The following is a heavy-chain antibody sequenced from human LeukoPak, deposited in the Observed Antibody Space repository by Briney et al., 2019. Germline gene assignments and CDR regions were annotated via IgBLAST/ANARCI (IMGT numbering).Heavy chain of an antibody. CDR2: ICWNGVSI. Sequence: PGRPLRLPCGASGSPYHEHPKLWPPHAPGRALEGVSDICWNGVSIGYSGSVSGRFTISRDNAKKSLYLQMNSLGAEETALYYCVREGGQNYCASGGIDVWGQGTTVTVSS. D-gene: IGHD3-10*01. V-gene: IGHV3-9*01. J-gene: IGHJ6*02. CDR1: GSPYHEHP. CDR3: VREGGQNYCASGGIDV.